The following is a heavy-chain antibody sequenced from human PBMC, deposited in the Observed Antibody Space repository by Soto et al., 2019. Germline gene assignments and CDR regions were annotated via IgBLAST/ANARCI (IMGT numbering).Heavy chain of an antibody. V-gene: IGHV3-33*01. J-gene: IGHJ4*02. CDR2: IWYDGSNK. CDR3: ARDGKAVAGMPYYFDY. D-gene: IGHD6-19*01. Sequence: QVQLVESGGGVVQPGRSLRLSCAASGFTFSSYGMHWVRQAPGKGLEWVAVIWYDGSNKYYADSVKGRFTISRDNSKNTLYLQMNSLRAEDTAVYYCARDGKAVAGMPYYFDYWGQGTLVTVSS. CDR1: GFTFSSYG.